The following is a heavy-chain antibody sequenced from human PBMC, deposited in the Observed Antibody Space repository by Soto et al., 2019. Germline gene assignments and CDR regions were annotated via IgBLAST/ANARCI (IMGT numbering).Heavy chain of an antibody. CDR2: ISAYNGNT. CDR1: GYTFTSYG. V-gene: IGHV1-18*01. CDR3: ARDLGQQLFDY. Sequence: QVQLVQSGAEVKKPGASVKVSCKASGYTFTSYGISWVRQAPGQGLEWMGWISAYNGNTKYAQKIQGRVTMTTDTSTITAYMELRRLRSDDTAVYYCARDLGQQLFDYWGQGTLVTVSS. D-gene: IGHD6-13*01. J-gene: IGHJ4*02.